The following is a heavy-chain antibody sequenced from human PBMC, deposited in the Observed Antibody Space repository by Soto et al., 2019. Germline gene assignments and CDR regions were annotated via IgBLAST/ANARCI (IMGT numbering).Heavy chain of an antibody. V-gene: IGHV1-18*01. Sequence: QVQLVQSGTEVKKPGASVKVSCKASGYTFRSYGIIWVRQAPGQGPEWMGWISGYNGNTHYPQKFQDKVTMTTDTSTSTAYMELRSLRSDDTAVYYCAKADSNYAGRFSYYYMDVWGNGTLVTVSS. CDR3: AKADSNYAGRFSYYYMDV. J-gene: IGHJ6*03. CDR1: GYTFRSYG. CDR2: ISGYNGNT. D-gene: IGHD4-4*01.